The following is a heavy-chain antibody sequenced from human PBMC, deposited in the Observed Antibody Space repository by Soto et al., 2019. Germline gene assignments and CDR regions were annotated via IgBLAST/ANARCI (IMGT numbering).Heavy chain of an antibody. J-gene: IGHJ5*02. Sequence: SETLSLTCPVSGDSVGSPSYYWGWIRQPPGEGLEWIGSIYYSGSTYVKPSLRSRVTISVDVSKSQFSLKLFSVTAADTAVYFRARQIGRGWLAPWGQGIMVTVYS. CDR3: ARQIGRGWLAP. CDR2: IYYSGST. CDR1: GDSVGSPSYY. V-gene: IGHV4-39*01. D-gene: IGHD2-15*01.